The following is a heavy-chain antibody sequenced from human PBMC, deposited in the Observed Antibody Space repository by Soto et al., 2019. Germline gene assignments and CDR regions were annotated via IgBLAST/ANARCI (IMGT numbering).Heavy chain of an antibody. D-gene: IGHD6-13*01. CDR3: ARDLIAAAAHPFDY. V-gene: IGHV3-33*01. J-gene: IGHJ4*02. Sequence: QVQLVESGGGVVQPGRSLRLSCAASGFTFSSYGMHWVRQAPGKGLEWVAVIWYDGSNKYYADSVKGRFTISRENSKNTLYLQMNSLRAEDTAVYYCARDLIAAAAHPFDYWGQGTLVTVSS. CDR1: GFTFSSYG. CDR2: IWYDGSNK.